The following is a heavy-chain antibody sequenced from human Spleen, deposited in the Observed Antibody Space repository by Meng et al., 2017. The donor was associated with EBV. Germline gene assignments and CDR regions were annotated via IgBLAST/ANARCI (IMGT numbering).Heavy chain of an antibody. CDR3: ARGEMATINY. CDR1: GYTFSSYY. V-gene: IGHV1-46*01. CDR2: INPSGGTT. Sequence: HVQLVQCGAEVKTPGASLKVSCKASGYTFSSYYMHWVRQAPGQGLEWMGVINPSGGTTRNAQKFQGRVTMTRDTSTSTVYMELSSLRSDDTAVYYCARGEMATINYWGQGTLVTVSS. D-gene: IGHD5-24*01. J-gene: IGHJ4*02.